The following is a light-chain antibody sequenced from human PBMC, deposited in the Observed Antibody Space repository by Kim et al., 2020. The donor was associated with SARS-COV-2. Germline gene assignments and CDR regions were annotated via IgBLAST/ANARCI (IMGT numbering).Light chain of an antibody. CDR3: AAWDDSLNGVV. J-gene: IGLJ2*01. V-gene: IGLV1-44*01. CDR1: PSNIGGNS. CDR2: DNN. Sequence: GQRVTISCSGSPSNIGGNSVHWYQQLSGAAPKLLIYDNNRRPSGVPDRFSGSKSGSSASLAISGVQSDDEADYHCAAWDDSLNGVVFGGGTQLTVL.